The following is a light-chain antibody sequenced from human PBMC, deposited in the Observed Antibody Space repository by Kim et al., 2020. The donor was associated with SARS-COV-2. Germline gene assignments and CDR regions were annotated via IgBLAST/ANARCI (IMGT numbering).Light chain of an antibody. CDR3: QQRSNWPLT. V-gene: IGKV3-11*01. CDR2: DAS. Sequence: LAPGERVTLSCRASQSVSNYLAWYQQKPGQAPRLLIYDASNRATGIPARFSGSGSGTDFTLIISSLAPEDFAVYYCQQRSNWPLTFGGGTKVDIK. CDR1: QSVSNY. J-gene: IGKJ4*01.